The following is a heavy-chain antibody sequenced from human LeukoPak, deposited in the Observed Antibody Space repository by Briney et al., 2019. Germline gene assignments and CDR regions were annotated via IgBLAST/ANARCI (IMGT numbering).Heavy chain of an antibody. CDR2: INPSGGST. CDR1: GYTFTSYY. Sequence: ASVKVSCKASGYTFTSYYMHWVRQAPGQGLEWMGIINPSGGSTSYAQKFQGRVTMTRDTSTSTVYMELSSLRSEDTAVYYCARRLKDYGSGSYKGYYYYGMDVWGQGTTVTVSS. CDR3: ARRLKDYGSGSYKGYYYYGMDV. J-gene: IGHJ6*02. D-gene: IGHD3-10*01. V-gene: IGHV1-46*01.